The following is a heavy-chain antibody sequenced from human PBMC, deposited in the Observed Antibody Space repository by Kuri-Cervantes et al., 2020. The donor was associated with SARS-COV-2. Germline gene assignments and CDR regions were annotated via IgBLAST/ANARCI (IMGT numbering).Heavy chain of an antibody. CDR2: ISSSSSTI. D-gene: IGHD3-9*01. J-gene: IGHJ6*02. CDR3: ATEAHILPGYYYYYGMDV. CDR1: GFTFSSYS. Sequence: GGSLRPSCAPSGFTFSSYSMNWVRQAPGKGLEWVSYISSSSSTIYYADSVKGRFTISRDNAKNSLYLQMNSLSAEDTAVYYCATEAHILPGYYYYYGMDVWGQGTTVTVSS. V-gene: IGHV3-48*01.